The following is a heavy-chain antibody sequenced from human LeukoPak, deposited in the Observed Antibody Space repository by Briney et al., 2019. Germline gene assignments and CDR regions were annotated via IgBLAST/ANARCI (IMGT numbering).Heavy chain of an antibody. CDR1: GFTFRSYT. J-gene: IGHJ4*02. CDR3: AREIRGSAFSFDY. V-gene: IGHV3-30*04. Sequence: AGGSLRLSFAASGFTFRSYTMHWVRQAPGKGLEWVAVILYDGRTTNYAESVRGRFTISRDTSENTLFLQMNNLRPEDTAIYYCAREIRGSAFSFDYWGQGTLVTASS. D-gene: IGHD2/OR15-2a*01. CDR2: ILYDGRTT.